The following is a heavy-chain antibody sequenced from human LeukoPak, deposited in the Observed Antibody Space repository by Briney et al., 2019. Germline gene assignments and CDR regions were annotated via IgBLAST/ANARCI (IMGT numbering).Heavy chain of an antibody. CDR3: ARVGGIINWFDP. CDR1: GGSLSGYY. V-gene: IGHV4-34*01. D-gene: IGHD3-16*01. CDR2: INHSGST. Sequence: PSETLSLTCGVYGGSLSGYYWSWIRQPPGKGLEWIGEINHSGSTNYNPSLKSRVTISVNTSNSYFSLKLSSVTAADTAVYFCARVGGIINWFDPWGQGTLVTVSS. J-gene: IGHJ5*02.